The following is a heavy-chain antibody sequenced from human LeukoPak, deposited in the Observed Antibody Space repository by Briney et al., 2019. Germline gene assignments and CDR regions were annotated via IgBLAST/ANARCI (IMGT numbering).Heavy chain of an antibody. Sequence: GGSLRLSCAASGFTFSSYAMSWVRQAPEKGREWVSAISASGGTTYYADSGEGRFTISRDNSKSTLYVQMNSLRAEDTAVYYCAIVLAARQGTIDPWGQGTLVTISS. V-gene: IGHV3-23*01. J-gene: IGHJ5*02. CDR1: GFTFSSYA. D-gene: IGHD6-6*01. CDR3: AIVLAARQGTIDP. CDR2: ISASGGTT.